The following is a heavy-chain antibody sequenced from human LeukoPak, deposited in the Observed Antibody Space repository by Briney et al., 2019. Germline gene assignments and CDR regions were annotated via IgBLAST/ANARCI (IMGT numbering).Heavy chain of an antibody. V-gene: IGHV3-53*01. CDR2: IYNDGST. J-gene: IGHJ4*02. CDR1: GFTFSSYA. CDR3: ARLGDYSNKD. Sequence: GGSLRLSCAASGFTFSSYAMSWVRQAPGKGLEWVSVIYNDGSTYYADSVKGRFTISRDNSKNTLYLQMNSLSAEDTAAYYCARLGDYSNKDWGQGTLVTVSS. D-gene: IGHD4-11*01.